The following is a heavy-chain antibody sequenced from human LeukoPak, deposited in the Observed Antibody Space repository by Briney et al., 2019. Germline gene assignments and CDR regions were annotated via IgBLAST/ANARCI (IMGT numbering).Heavy chain of an antibody. CDR2: IYYSGST. V-gene: IGHV4-31*03. Sequence: SQTLSLTCTVSGGSISSGGYYWSWIRQHPGKGLEWIGYIYYSGSTYYNPSLKSRVIISVDTSKNQFSLKLSSVTAADTAVYYCARESDVVVVDPWGQGTLVTVSS. D-gene: IGHD2-15*01. J-gene: IGHJ5*02. CDR1: GGSISSGGYY. CDR3: ARESDVVVVDP.